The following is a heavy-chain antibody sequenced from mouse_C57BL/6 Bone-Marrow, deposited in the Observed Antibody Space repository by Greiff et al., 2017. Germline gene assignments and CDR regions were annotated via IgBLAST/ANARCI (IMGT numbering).Heavy chain of an antibody. CDR2: IDPSDSYT. D-gene: IGHD4-1*01. V-gene: IGHV1-50*01. Sequence: QVQLQQPGAELVKPGASVKLSCKASGYTFTSYWMQWVQQRPGQGLEWIGEIDPSDSYTNYNQKFKGKATLTVDTSSSTAYMQLSSLTSEDSAVYYCAGNWDEGGYWGQGTTLTVSS. J-gene: IGHJ2*01. CDR1: GYTFTSYW. CDR3: AGNWDEGGY.